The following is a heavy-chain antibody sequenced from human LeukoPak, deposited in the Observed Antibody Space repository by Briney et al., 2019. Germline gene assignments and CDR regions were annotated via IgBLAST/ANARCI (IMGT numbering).Heavy chain of an antibody. J-gene: IGHJ3*02. CDR2: IIPIFGTA. CDR1: VGTFSSYA. CDR3: AREVVAATPAAFDI. D-gene: IGHD2-15*01. V-gene: IGHV1-69*06. Sequence: RASVKVSCKASVGTFSSYAISWVRQAPGPGLGWMGGIIPIFGTANYAQTFQGRVTITADKSTSTAYMELRSLTSKDAAVYICAREVVAATPAAFDIWGQGTMVTVSS.